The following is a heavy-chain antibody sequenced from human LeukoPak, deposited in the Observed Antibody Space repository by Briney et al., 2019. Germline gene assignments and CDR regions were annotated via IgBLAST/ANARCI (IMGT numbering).Heavy chain of an antibody. D-gene: IGHD3-3*01. CDR1: GASISSYY. J-gene: IGHJ5*02. CDR3: ARVGILRFPSNWFDP. Sequence: SETLSLTCTVSGASISSYYWSWIRQPPGKGLEWIGYIYYSGRTRYNPSRKSRVTISVDTSKNQFSLKLGSVTAADTAVYYCARVGILRFPSNWFDPWGQGTLVTVSS. CDR2: IYYSGRT. V-gene: IGHV4-59*01.